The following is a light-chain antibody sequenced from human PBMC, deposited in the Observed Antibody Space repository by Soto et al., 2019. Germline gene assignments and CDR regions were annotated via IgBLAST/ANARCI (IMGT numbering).Light chain of an antibody. CDR1: QSVSSSY. V-gene: IGKV3-20*01. CDR3: QQYGSTPP. CDR2: GAS. Sequence: EIVLTQSPGTLSLSPGERATLSCRASQSVSSSYLAWYQQKPGQAPRLLIYGASSRATGIPDRFSGSGSGTDFTLTISRLEPEDFAVSYCQQYGSTPPFGGGTKVEIK. J-gene: IGKJ4*01.